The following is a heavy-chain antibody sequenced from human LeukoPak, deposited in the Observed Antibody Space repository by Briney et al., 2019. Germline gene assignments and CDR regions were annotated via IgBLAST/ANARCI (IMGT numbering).Heavy chain of an antibody. Sequence: GGSLRLSCAASGFTFSSYAMSWVRQAPGKGLEWVSAISGSGGSTYYADSVKGRFTISRDNSKNTLYLQVNSLRAEDTAVYYCAKVPPGYCSSTSCFGYYFDYWGQGTLVTVSS. CDR3: AKVPPGYCSSTSCFGYYFDY. D-gene: IGHD2-2*01. V-gene: IGHV3-23*01. J-gene: IGHJ4*02. CDR2: ISGSGGST. CDR1: GFTFSSYA.